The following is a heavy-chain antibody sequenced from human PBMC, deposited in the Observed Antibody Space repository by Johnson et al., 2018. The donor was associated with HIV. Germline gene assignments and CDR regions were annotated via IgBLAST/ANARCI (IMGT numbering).Heavy chain of an antibody. CDR3: VSSGCQRCAFDI. D-gene: IGHD6-19*01. CDR2: IGTAGDT. J-gene: IGHJ3*02. Sequence: VQLVESGGGLVQPGGSLRLSCAASGLTFSSYDMPRVRQATGKGLEWVSAIGTAGDTYYPGSVKGRFSISRENAKNSLYLQMNSLKAEDTAVYYCVSSGCQRCAFDIWGQGTMVTVSS. CDR1: GLTFSSYD. V-gene: IGHV3-13*01.